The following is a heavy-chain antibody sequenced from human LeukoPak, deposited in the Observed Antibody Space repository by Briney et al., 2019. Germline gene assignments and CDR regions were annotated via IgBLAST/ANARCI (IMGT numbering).Heavy chain of an antibody. J-gene: IGHJ3*02. V-gene: IGHV4-39*01. Sequence: SETLSLTCTVSGGSISSSSYYWGWIRQPPGKGLGWIGSIYYSGGTYYNPSLKSRVTISVDTAKNQFSLKLSSVTAADTAVYYCARPLLRFPTDAFDIWGQGTMVTVSS. D-gene: IGHD3-3*01. CDR3: ARPLLRFPTDAFDI. CDR2: IYYSGGT. CDR1: GGSISSSSYY.